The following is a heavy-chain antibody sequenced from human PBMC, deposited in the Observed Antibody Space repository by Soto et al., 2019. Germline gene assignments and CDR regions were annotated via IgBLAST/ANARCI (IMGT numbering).Heavy chain of an antibody. J-gene: IGHJ4*02. CDR3: TKDRVPDGIYSFDY. CDR2: IDLSGTTT. D-gene: IGHD2-15*01. V-gene: IGHV3-23*03. Sequence: GGCPKLSCAASGFSLCGYSMKWGRPAPGKGLEWVSFIDLSGTTTYYRDSVKGRFTIFKDKSMNTVYLQMNSLTVEDAAVYYCTKDRVPDGIYSFDYWGQGALVTVSS. CDR1: GFSLCGYS.